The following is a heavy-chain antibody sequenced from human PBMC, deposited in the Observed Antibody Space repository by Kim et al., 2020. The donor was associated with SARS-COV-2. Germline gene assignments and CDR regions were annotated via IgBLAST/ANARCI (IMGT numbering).Heavy chain of an antibody. CDR1: GYTFTSYY. V-gene: IGHV1-46*01. Sequence: ASVKVSCKASGYTFTSYYMHWVRQAPGQGLEWMGIINPSGGSTSYAQKFQGRVTMTRDTSTSTVYMELSSLRSEDTAVYYCARARRDRSIFGVVSSMANYYDYYMDVWGKGTTVTVSS. D-gene: IGHD3-3*01. J-gene: IGHJ6*03. CDR2: INPSGGST. CDR3: ARARRDRSIFGVVSSMANYYDYYMDV.